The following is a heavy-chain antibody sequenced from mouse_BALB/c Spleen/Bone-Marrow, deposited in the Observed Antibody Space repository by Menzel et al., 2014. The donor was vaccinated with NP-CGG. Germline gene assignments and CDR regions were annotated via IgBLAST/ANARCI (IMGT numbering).Heavy chain of an antibody. CDR1: GFSLTSYG. CDR2: IWAGGST. J-gene: IGHJ4*01. D-gene: IGHD1-1*01. CDR3: ARGSYYEGAMDY. V-gene: IGHV2-9*02. Sequence: QVQLKESGPGLVAPSQSLSITCTVSGFSLTSYGVHLVRQPPGKVLEWLGVIWAGGSTNYNSALMSRLSISKDNSKSQVFLEMNSLQTDDTAMYYCARGSYYEGAMDYWGQGTSVTVSS.